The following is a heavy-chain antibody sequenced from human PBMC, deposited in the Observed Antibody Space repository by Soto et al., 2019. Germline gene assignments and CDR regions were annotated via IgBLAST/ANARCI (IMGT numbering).Heavy chain of an antibody. J-gene: IGHJ4*02. Sequence: SETLSLTCTVSGGSISSYYWSWIRQPPGKGLEWIGYIYYSGSTDYNPSLKSRVTISVDTSKKQFSLKLSSVTAADTAVYYCARHDDSSGYYYGYFDYWGQGTLVTVS. CDR2: IYYSGST. CDR3: ARHDDSSGYYYGYFDY. CDR1: GGSISSYY. D-gene: IGHD3-22*01. V-gene: IGHV4-59*08.